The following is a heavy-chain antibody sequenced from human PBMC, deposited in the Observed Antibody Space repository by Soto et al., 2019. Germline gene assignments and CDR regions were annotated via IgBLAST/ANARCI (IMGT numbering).Heavy chain of an antibody. D-gene: IGHD1-7*01. CDR3: GRRVSGNYDY. CDR2: ISSNGGTT. CDR1: GFTFNNYD. J-gene: IGHJ4*02. V-gene: IGHV3-64*01. Sequence: EVQLAESGGNMVQPGGSLRLSCVASGFTFNNYDMHWVRQAPGKGLEYVSSISSNGGTTYYGNSVKGRFTISRDNSKNTLYLQMGSRRPDDMAVYYGGRRVSGNYDYWGQGTLVTVSS.